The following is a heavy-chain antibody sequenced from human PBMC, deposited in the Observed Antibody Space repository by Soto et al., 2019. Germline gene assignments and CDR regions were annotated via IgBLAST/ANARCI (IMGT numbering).Heavy chain of an antibody. V-gene: IGHV1-69*13. CDR3: ARTPGEAYYTYYGLDV. D-gene: IGHD2-15*01. Sequence: SVKVSCKASGGTFSSYAISWVRQAPGQGLEWMGGIIPIFGTANYAQKFQGRVTITADESTSTAYMELSSLRSEDTAVYYCARTPGEAYYTYYGLDVWGQGTTVTVYS. J-gene: IGHJ6*02. CDR2: IIPIFGTA. CDR1: GGTFSSYA.